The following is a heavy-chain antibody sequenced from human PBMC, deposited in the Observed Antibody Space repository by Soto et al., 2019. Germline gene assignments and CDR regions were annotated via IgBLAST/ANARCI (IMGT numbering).Heavy chain of an antibody. CDR2: IYSGGST. J-gene: IGHJ4*02. V-gene: IGHV3-66*01. CDR1: QFTDSSNY. CDR3: ERVWGIALGGIDY. Sequence: SVRLSGSGSQFTDSSNYMSWVRPAPGEGLEWVAVIYSGGSTYYADAVRGRFTISRDICKNTVYRQMNTRRAEDAAVYYCERVWGIALGGIDYWGQGTMVTVSS. D-gene: IGHD6-13*01.